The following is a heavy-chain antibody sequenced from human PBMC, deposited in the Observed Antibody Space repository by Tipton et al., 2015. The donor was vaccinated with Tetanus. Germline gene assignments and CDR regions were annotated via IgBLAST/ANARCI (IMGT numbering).Heavy chain of an antibody. CDR3: AMQADSWFDP. CDR2: IYYNGAT. V-gene: IGHV4-39*01. CDR1: VGSLSRGTYY. J-gene: IGHJ5*02. Sequence: GLVKPSETLSLTCTASVGSLSRGTYYWAWIRQPPGKGLEWIGNIYYNGATYYNASLESRVTISIDASRDQFSLKLTSVTAADTAVYYCAMQADSWFDPWGQGTLVTVSS.